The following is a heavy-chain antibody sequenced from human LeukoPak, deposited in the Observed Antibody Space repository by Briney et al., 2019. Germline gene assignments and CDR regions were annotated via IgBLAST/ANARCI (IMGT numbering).Heavy chain of an antibody. Sequence: PSETLSFTCTVSGASTVSHYWSWIRQPPGKGLEWLGYISRSGHTNYNPSLKSRVSMSVATSKSHFSLNLTSVTAADAAIYYCARLSFGDSHFDQWGQGTLVTVSS. J-gene: IGHJ4*02. V-gene: IGHV4-59*08. D-gene: IGHD3-10*01. CDR3: ARLSFGDSHFDQ. CDR1: GASTVSHY. CDR2: ISRSGHT.